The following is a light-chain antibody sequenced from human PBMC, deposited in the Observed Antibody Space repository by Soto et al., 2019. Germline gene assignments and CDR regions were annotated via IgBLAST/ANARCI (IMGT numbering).Light chain of an antibody. CDR3: SSYTTSNTRQIV. CDR1: SSDVDGYNY. V-gene: IGLV2-14*03. CDR2: DVS. Sequence: QSALTQPASVSGSPGQSITISCTGTSSDVDGYNYVSWYQHHPGKAPKLMIFDVSNRPSGFSNRFSGSKSGNTASLTISGLRPEDEADYYCSSYTTSNTRQIVFGTGTKVTVL. J-gene: IGLJ1*01.